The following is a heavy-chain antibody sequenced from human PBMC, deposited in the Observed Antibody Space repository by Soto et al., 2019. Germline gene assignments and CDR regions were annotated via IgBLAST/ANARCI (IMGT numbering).Heavy chain of an antibody. Sequence: GGSLRLSCAASGFTFSSYSMNWVRQAPGKGLEWVSSISSSSSYIYYADSVKGRFTISRDNAKNSLYLQMNSLRAEDTSVYYCARDPHYGSGSFHFDYWGQGTLVTVFS. V-gene: IGHV3-21*01. CDR2: ISSSSSYI. CDR3: ARDPHYGSGSFHFDY. CDR1: GFTFSSYS. J-gene: IGHJ4*02. D-gene: IGHD3-10*01.